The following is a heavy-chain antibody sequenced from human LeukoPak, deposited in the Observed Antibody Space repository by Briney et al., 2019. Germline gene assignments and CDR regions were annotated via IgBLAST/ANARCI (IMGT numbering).Heavy chain of an antibody. V-gene: IGHV3-48*04. J-gene: IGHJ6*02. CDR1: GFTFSSYT. CDR3: ARDITMVRGVIAYYYYYGMDV. D-gene: IGHD3-10*01. Sequence: GGSLRLSCAASGFTFSSYTMNWVRQAPGKGLEWVSYISSSGSTIYYADSVKGRFTISRDNAKNSLYLQMNSLRAEDTAVYYCARDITMVRGVIAYYYYYGMDVWGQGTTVTVSS. CDR2: ISSSGSTI.